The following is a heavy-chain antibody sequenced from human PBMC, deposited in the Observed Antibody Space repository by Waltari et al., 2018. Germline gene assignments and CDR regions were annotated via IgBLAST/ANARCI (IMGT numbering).Heavy chain of an antibody. Sequence: QVQLQQWGAGLLKPSETLSLTCAVYGGSFSGYYWSWIRQPPGKGLEWIGEINHSGSTNYNPSLKSRVTISVDTSKNQFSLKLSSVTAADTAVYYCARPPPGYDFFDYWGQGTLVTVSS. D-gene: IGHD3-16*01. V-gene: IGHV4-34*01. J-gene: IGHJ4*02. CDR2: INHSGST. CDR1: GGSFSGYY. CDR3: ARPPPGYDFFDY.